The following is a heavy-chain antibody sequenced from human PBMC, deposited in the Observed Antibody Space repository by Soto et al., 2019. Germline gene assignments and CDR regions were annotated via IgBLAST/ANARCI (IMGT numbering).Heavy chain of an antibody. V-gene: IGHV3-30-3*01. CDR2: ISNDGGNT. J-gene: IGHJ4*02. CDR1: EFTFSSYT. Sequence: QVQLVESGGGVVQPGRSLKLSCAASEFTFSSYTMYWVRQAPGTGLEWVAGISNDGGNTYYLDSVKGRFTISRDNSKNTIHLEMNSLRVEPKAVYYCARGWSISLAAPGHWGQGTLVTVSS. CDR3: ARGWSISLAAPGH. D-gene: IGHD6-19*01.